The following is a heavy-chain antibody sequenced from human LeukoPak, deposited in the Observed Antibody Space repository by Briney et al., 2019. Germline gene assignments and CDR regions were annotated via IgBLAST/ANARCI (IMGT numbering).Heavy chain of an antibody. CDR1: GFAFSSYW. V-gene: IGHV3-7*01. Sequence: GGSLRLSCAASGFAFSSYWMSWVRQAPGKGLEWVANIKQDGSEKYYVDSVKGRFTISRDNAKNSLYLQMNSLRAEDTAVYYCARDTNQYYYDSSGYDYWGQGTLVTVSS. CDR2: IKQDGSEK. D-gene: IGHD3-22*01. CDR3: ARDTNQYYYDSSGYDY. J-gene: IGHJ4*02.